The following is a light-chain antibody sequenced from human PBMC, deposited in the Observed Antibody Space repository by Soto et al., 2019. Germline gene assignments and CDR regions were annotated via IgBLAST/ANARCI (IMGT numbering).Light chain of an antibody. J-gene: IGLJ3*02. CDR2: SNN. CDR3: AAGDDTRKGGV. Sequence: QSVLTQPPSASGTPGQRVTISCSGSSSNIGSNTVNWYQQLPGTAPKLLIYSNNQRPSGVPDRFSGSKSGTSASLAISGLQSEDEADYSGAAGDDTRKGGVFGGGTK. CDR1: SSNIGSNT. V-gene: IGLV1-44*01.